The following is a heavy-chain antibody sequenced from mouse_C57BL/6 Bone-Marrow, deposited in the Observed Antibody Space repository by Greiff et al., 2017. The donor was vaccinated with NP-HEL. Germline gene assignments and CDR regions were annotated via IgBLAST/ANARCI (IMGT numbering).Heavy chain of an antibody. D-gene: IGHD3-2*02. V-gene: IGHV14-1*01. CDR2: IDPEDGDT. Sequence: DVHLVESGAELVRPGASVKLSCTASGFNIKDYYMHWVKQRPEQGLEWIGRIDPEDGDTEYAPKFQGKATMTADTSSNTAYLQLSSLTSEDTAVYYCTLDSSGYPFAYWGQGTLVTVSA. CDR3: TLDSSGYPFAY. J-gene: IGHJ3*01. CDR1: GFNIKDYY.